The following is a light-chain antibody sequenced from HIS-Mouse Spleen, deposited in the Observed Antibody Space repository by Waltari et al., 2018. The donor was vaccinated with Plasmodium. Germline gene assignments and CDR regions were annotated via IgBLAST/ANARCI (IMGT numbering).Light chain of an antibody. V-gene: IGKV1D-8*02. Sequence: AIWMTQSPSLLSASTGDRVTISCRMSQGIRSYLAWYQQKPGKAPELLIYAASTLQSGVPSRFSGSGSVTDFTLTISCLQSEDFATYYCQQYYSFPWTFGQGTKVEIK. J-gene: IGKJ1*01. CDR2: AAS. CDR3: QQYYSFPWT. CDR1: QGIRSY.